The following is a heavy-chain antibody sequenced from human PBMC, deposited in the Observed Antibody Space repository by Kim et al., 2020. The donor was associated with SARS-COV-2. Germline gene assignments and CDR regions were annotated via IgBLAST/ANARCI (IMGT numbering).Heavy chain of an antibody. J-gene: IGHJ6*02. Sequence: YAAPVKSRFTISRDDSKNTLYLQMNSLKTEDTAVYYCTPRPLYYYYGMDVLGQGTTVTVSS. CDR3: TPRPLYYYYGMDV. V-gene: IGHV3-15*01.